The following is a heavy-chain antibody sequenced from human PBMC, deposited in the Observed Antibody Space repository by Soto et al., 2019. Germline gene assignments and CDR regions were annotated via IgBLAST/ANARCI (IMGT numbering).Heavy chain of an antibody. CDR1: GVTFSTYA. CDR3: AKGSASTYYFDS. D-gene: IGHD6-19*01. J-gene: IGHJ4*02. Sequence: EVQLLESGGGLVQPGGSLRLSCAASGVTFSTYAMSWVRQAPGKGLEWVSAISRSGGSTYYADSVKGRFTVSRDNPANMLYLQMNSLRAEDTAVYFCAKGSASTYYFDSWGQGTLVTVSS. V-gene: IGHV3-23*01. CDR2: ISRSGGST.